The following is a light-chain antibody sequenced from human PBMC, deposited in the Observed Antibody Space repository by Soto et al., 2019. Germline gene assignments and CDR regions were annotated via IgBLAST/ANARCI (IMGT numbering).Light chain of an antibody. J-gene: IGKJ1*01. CDR2: AAS. Sequence: DIQMTQSPSSLSASVGDRVTIXXRASQSIVTYLNWYLQKPGKAPKIXIYAASNLQSGVPSRFSGSGSGTDFTLTISSLQPDDFATYYCQHYNSYSGAFGQGTKVDIK. V-gene: IGKV1-39*01. CDR3: QHYNSYSGA. CDR1: QSIVTY.